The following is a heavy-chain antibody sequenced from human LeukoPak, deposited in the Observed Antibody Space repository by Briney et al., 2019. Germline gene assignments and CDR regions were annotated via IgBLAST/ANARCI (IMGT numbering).Heavy chain of an antibody. CDR2: ISYDGSNK. Sequence: PGGSLRLSCAASGFTFSSYGMHWVRQAPGKGLEWVAVISYDGSNKYYADSVKGRFTISRDNSKNTLYLQMNSLRAEDTAVYYCARGRSSSWYVVGHWFDPWGQGTLVTVSS. CDR1: GFTFSSYG. D-gene: IGHD6-13*01. CDR3: ARGRSSSWYVVGHWFDP. V-gene: IGHV3-30*03. J-gene: IGHJ5*02.